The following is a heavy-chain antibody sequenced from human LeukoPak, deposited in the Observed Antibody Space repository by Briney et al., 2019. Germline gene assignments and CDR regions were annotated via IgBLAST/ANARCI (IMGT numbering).Heavy chain of an antibody. CDR2: ISSNSNYI. CDR1: GFTFSNYN. CDR3: AKGSGWYV. J-gene: IGHJ4*02. Sequence: GGSLRLSCAASGFTFSNYNMNWVRQPLGKGLEWVSSISSNSNYIYYADSVKGRFTISRDNAKNSLYLQMNSLRVEDTAVYYCAKGSGWYVWGQGTLVTVSS. V-gene: IGHV3-21*01. D-gene: IGHD6-19*01.